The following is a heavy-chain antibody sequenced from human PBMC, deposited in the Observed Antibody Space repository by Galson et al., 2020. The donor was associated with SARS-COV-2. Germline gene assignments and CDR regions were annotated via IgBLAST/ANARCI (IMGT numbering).Heavy chain of an antibody. D-gene: IGHD3-22*01. J-gene: IGHJ5*02. CDR2: INHSGST. CDR3: ARVYDNSDYPSWFDP. CDR1: GYSISSGYY. Sequence: SETLSLTCAVSGYSISSGYYWGWIRQPPGKGLEWIGNINHSGSTYYNPSLRGRLTISVDTSKNQFSLKLSSVTAADTAVYYCARVYDNSDYPSWFDPWGQGTRVTVSS. V-gene: IGHV4-38-2*01.